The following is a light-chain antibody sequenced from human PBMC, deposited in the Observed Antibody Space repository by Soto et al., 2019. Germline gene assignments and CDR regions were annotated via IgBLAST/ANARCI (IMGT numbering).Light chain of an antibody. J-gene: IGLJ1*01. Sequence: QSALTQPASVSGPPGQPIVISCKVSGSDVGSYDLVSWYLQYPGKAPKVIIFEGTKRPSGVSDRFYGYKSGNTASLTISGLQTEDEADYYCCSYAGSRTYVFGPGTKVTVL. CDR2: EGT. V-gene: IGLV2-23*01. CDR1: GSDVGSYDL. CDR3: CSYAGSRTYV.